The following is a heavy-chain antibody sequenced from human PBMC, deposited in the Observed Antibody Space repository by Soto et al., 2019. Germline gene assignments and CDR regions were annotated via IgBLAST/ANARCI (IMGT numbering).Heavy chain of an antibody. D-gene: IGHD4-17*01. Sequence: SETLSLTCTVSGGSISSYYWSWIRQPPGKGLEWIGYIYYSGSTNYNPSLKSRVTISVDTSKNQFSLKLSSVTAADTAVYYCARVMHSDDYGDYGTGIDYWGQGTLVTVSS. CDR3: ARVMHSDDYGDYGTGIDY. CDR2: IYYSGST. CDR1: GGSISSYY. J-gene: IGHJ4*02. V-gene: IGHV4-59*08.